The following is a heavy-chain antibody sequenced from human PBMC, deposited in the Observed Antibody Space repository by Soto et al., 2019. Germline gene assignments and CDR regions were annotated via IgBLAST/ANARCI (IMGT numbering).Heavy chain of an antibody. Sequence: SETLSLTCPVSGGSISSSNWWSWVRQPPGKGLAWIGEIYHSGSTNYNPSLKSRVTISXDKSKNQFSLKLSSVTAANKGVYYCGRXQVTSENWFXPRCQRNLVTVSS. D-gene: IGHD4-17*01. CDR3: GRXQVTSENWFXP. CDR2: IYHSGST. V-gene: IGHV4-4*02. J-gene: IGHJ5*02. CDR1: GGSISSSNW.